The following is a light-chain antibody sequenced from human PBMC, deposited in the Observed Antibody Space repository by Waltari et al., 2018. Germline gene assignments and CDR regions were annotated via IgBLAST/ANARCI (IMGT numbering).Light chain of an antibody. CDR1: QSVSSN. CDR3: QQYNTWPPST. CDR2: GAS. V-gene: IGKV3-15*01. J-gene: IGKJ2*02. Sequence: EIVMTQSPAALSVSPGERATLSCRASQSVSSNFAWYQHRPGQPPRLLISGASTRATGVPARFSGSGSGTEFTLTISSLQSEDSAIYYCQQYNTWPPSTFGQGTKLEIK.